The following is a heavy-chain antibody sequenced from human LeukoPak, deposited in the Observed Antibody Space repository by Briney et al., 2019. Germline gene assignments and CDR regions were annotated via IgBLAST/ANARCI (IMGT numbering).Heavy chain of an antibody. CDR1: GITLSNYG. CDR2: ISDSGGRT. V-gene: IGHV3-23*01. Sequence: AGGSLRLSCAVSGITLSNYGMSWVRQAPGKGLEWVAGISDSGGRTNYADSVKGRFTISRDNPKNTLYLQMNSLRAEDTAVYYCAKTTTGYSSGRFPGWPVDYWGRGTLVTVSS. D-gene: IGHD6-19*01. J-gene: IGHJ4*02. CDR3: AKTTTGYSSGRFPGWPVDY.